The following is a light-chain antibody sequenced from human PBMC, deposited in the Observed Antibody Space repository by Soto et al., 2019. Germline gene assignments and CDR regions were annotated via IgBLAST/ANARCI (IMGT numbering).Light chain of an antibody. Sequence: QLVLTQSPSASASLGASVKLTCTLSSGHSSFAIAWHQQQPEKGPRYLMKLNSDDSHNKGDGIPDRFSGSSSGAERYLTISSLQSEDEADYYCQTWGTGIVFGGGTKLTVL. CDR3: QTWGTGIV. CDR2: LNSDDSH. V-gene: IGLV4-69*01. CDR1: SGHSSFA. J-gene: IGLJ2*01.